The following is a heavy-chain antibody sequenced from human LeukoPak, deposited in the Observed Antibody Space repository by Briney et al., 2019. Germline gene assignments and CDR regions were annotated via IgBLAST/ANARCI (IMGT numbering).Heavy chain of an antibody. J-gene: IGHJ4*02. CDR3: ARDRNPYCSGGTCHSLGY. V-gene: IGHV3-21*01. CDR1: GFTFSSYS. D-gene: IGHD2-15*01. Sequence: GGSLRLSCAASGFTFSSYSMNWVRQAPGKGLERVSSISSSSTYIYYADSVKGRFTISRDNAKNSLYLQMNSLRAEDTAVYYCARDRNPYCSGGTCHSLGYWGQGTLVTVSS. CDR2: ISSSSTYI.